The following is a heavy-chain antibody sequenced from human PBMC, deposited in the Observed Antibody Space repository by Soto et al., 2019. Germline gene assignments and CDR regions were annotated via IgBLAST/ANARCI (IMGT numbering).Heavy chain of an antibody. V-gene: IGHV3-23*01. Sequence: GGSLRLSCAASGFTFSNYAMSWVRQAPGKGLEWVSGIIGSGGSTYYADSVRGRFTISRDNSKNTLYLQMNSLRVEDTAVYYCAKFSCSSTSCYKGLEYWGQGTLVTVSS. J-gene: IGHJ4*02. CDR3: AKFSCSSTSCYKGLEY. CDR2: IIGSGGST. CDR1: GFTFSNYA. D-gene: IGHD2-2*02.